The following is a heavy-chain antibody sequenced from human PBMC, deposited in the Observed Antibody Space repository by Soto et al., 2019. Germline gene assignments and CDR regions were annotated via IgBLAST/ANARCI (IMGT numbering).Heavy chain of an antibody. Sequence: WASVKVSCKASGYTFSSYAMHWVRQAPGQRLEWMGWINAGYGNTKSSQKFQDRVTISRDTSASTAYMGLTSLRSEDTAVYYCARDTGDGTFDFWGQGTLVTVSS. CDR3: ARDTGDGTFDF. J-gene: IGHJ4*02. CDR2: INAGYGNT. D-gene: IGHD7-27*01. CDR1: GYTFSSYA. V-gene: IGHV1-3*01.